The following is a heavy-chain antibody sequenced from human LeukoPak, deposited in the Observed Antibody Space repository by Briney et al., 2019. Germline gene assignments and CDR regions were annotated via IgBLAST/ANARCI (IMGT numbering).Heavy chain of an antibody. Sequence: SETLSLTCTVSGGSISSYYWNWIRQPPGEGLEWIGYIYYIGSTNYNPSLKSRVTISVDTSKNQFSLKLSSVTAADTAVYYCARAPGARYCTGVSCYTYYYYLDVWDKGTTVPVSS. CDR1: GGSISSYY. D-gene: IGHD2-15*01. J-gene: IGHJ6*03. V-gene: IGHV4-59*01. CDR2: IYYIGST. CDR3: ARAPGARYCTGVSCYTYYYYLDV.